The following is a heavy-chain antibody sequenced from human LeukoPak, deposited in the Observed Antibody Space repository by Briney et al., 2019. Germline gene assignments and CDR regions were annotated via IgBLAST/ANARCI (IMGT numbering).Heavy chain of an antibody. D-gene: IGHD3-16*02. CDR1: GNTLTEFS. J-gene: IGHJ4*02. CDR2: FDPEDGKT. V-gene: IGHV1-24*01. CDR3: AREKLYYDYVWGSYRESYSFDS. Sequence: ASVKVSCKLSGNTLTEFSMHWVRQAPGKGLEWMGGFDPEDGKTIYAQKFQGRVTMTEDTSTDTAYMELSSLRAEDTAVYYCAREKLYYDYVWGSYRESYSFDSWGQGTLVTVSS.